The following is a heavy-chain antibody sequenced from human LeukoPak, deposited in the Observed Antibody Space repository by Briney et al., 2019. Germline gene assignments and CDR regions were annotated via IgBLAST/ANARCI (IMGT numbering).Heavy chain of an antibody. CDR3: AKDIGGSYSIFDY. V-gene: IGHV3-9*01. Sequence: GGSLRLSCAASGFTFDDYAMHWVRQAPGKGLEWGSSISWNSGSIGYADSVKGRFTISRDNAKNSLYLQMNSLRPEDTALYYCAKDIGGSYSIFDYWGQGTLVTVSS. D-gene: IGHD1-26*01. CDR2: ISWNSGSI. J-gene: IGHJ4*02. CDR1: GFTFDDYA.